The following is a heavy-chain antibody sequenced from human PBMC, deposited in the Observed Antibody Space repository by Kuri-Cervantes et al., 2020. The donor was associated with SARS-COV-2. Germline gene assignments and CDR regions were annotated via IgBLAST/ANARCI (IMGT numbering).Heavy chain of an antibody. CDR3: VENDYYDSSGYSHFDY. V-gene: IGHV4-39*01. Sequence: GSLRLSCTVSGDSITTSPYYWAWVRQPPGKVLEWIGSFYYSGSTYYNPSLKSRVTISVDTSKNQFSLKLSSVTAADTAVYYCVENDYYDSSGYSHFDYWGQGTLVTVSS. D-gene: IGHD3-22*01. CDR2: FYYSGST. J-gene: IGHJ4*02. CDR1: GDSITTSPYY.